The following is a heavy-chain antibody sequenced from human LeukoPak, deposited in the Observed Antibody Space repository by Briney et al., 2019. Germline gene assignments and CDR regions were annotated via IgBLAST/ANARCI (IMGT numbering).Heavy chain of an antibody. CDR3: ARGRVVRYFDWFPIAPFDY. D-gene: IGHD3-9*01. Sequence: ASVKVSCKASGYTFTSYGISWVRQAPGQGLEWMGWISAYNGNTNYAQKRQGRVTMTTDTSTSTAYMELRSLRSDDTAVYYCARGRVVRYFDWFPIAPFDYWGQGTLVTVSS. V-gene: IGHV1-18*01. CDR1: GYTFTSYG. CDR2: ISAYNGNT. J-gene: IGHJ4*02.